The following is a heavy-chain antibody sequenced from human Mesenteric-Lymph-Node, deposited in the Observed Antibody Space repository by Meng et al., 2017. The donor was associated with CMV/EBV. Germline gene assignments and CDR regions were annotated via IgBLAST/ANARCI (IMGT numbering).Heavy chain of an antibody. V-gene: IGHV3-48*03. Sequence: GESLKIFCAASAFTFSSFEMNWVRQAPGRGLEWVSYISPSGGTIHYADSVKGRFTISRDNAKNSLYLQMNSLRAEDTAVYYCSYGTTPYYYGMDVWGQGTTVTVSS. J-gene: IGHJ6*02. D-gene: IGHD4-11*01. CDR2: ISPSGGTI. CDR1: AFTFSSFE. CDR3: SYGTTPYYYGMDV.